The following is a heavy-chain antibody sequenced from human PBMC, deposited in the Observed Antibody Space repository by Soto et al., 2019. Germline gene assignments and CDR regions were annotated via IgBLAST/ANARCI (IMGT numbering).Heavy chain of an antibody. V-gene: IGHV1-69*08. J-gene: IGHJ6*02. Sequence: QVQLVQSGAEVTKPGSSVKVSCKASGGTFSSYTISWVRQAPGQGLEWMGRIIPILGIANYAQKFQGRVTITADKPTSTAYMKLSSLRSEDTAVYYCARDWGEGCSRTRCHNTYYYYGMDVWGQGSTFVVSS. CDR1: GGTFSSYT. D-gene: IGHD2-2*01. CDR2: IIPILGIA. CDR3: ARDWGEGCSRTRCHNTYYYYGMDV.